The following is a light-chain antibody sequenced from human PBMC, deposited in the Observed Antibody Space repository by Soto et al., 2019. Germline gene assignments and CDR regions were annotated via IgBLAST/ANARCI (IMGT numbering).Light chain of an antibody. CDR1: QSVSSN. V-gene: IGKV3-15*01. J-gene: IGKJ1*01. CDR3: QQYNAWLWT. CDR2: GAS. Sequence: EIVMTQSPATLSVSLGERATLSCRASQSVSSNLAWYQQKPGQAPRLLIYGASTRATGIPARFSGSGSGTEFTLTISSLQSEDFALYYCQQYNAWLWTFGQGTKVEIK.